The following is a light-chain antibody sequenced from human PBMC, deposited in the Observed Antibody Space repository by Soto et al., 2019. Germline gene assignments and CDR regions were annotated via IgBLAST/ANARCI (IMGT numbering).Light chain of an antibody. J-gene: IGLJ2*01. CDR1: SSDVGAYNY. CDR2: EVS. CDR3: SSYAGSNNYVA. Sequence: QYALTQPPSASGSPGQSVTISCTGTSSDVGAYNYVSWYQQHPGKAPKLIIYEVSKRPSGVPDHFSGSKSGNTASLSVSGLQTEDEADYYCSSYAGSNNYVAFGGGTKLTV. V-gene: IGLV2-8*01.